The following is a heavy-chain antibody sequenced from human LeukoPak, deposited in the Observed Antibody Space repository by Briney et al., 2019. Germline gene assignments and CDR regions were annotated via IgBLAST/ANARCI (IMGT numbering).Heavy chain of an antibody. V-gene: IGHV3-13*04. Sequence: GGSLRLSCAASGFTFSSYDMHWVRQVTGKGLEWVSGIDIGGGTYYPGSVKGRFTISRENAQNSLYLQMTNLRVGDTAMYYCARGMGSGSSSVFDFWGQGTLVTVSS. CDR1: GFTFSSYD. J-gene: IGHJ4*02. D-gene: IGHD3-10*01. CDR3: ARGMGSGSSSVFDF. CDR2: IDIGGGT.